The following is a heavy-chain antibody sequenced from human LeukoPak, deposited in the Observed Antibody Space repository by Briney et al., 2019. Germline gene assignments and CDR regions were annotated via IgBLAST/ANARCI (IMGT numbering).Heavy chain of an antibody. CDR2: ISSSSSYI. CDR1: GFTFSSYS. Sequence: GGSLRLSCAASGFTFSSYSMNWVRQAPGKGLEWVSSISSSSSYIYYADSGKGRFTISRDNAKNSLYLQMNSLRAEDTAVYYCARGVVAAFDYWGQGTLVTVSS. J-gene: IGHJ4*02. V-gene: IGHV3-21*01. CDR3: ARGVVAAFDY. D-gene: IGHD2-15*01.